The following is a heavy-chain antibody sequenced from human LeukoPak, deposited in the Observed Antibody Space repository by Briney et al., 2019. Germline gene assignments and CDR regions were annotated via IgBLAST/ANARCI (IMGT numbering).Heavy chain of an antibody. V-gene: IGHV4-59*01. D-gene: IGHD6-19*01. CDR1: GGSISSYY. Sequence: SETLSLTCTVSGGSISSYYWSWIRQPPGKGLEWIGYIYYSGSTNYNPSLKSRVTISVDTSKNQFSLKLSSVTAADTAVYYCARGVGYSSGWYLDYYYYYYMDVWGKGTTVTISS. CDR3: ARGVGYSSGWYLDYYYYYYMDV. CDR2: IYYSGST. J-gene: IGHJ6*03.